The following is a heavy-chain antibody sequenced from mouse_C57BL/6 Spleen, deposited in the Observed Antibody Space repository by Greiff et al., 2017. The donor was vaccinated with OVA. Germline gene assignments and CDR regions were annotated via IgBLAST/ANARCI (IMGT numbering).Heavy chain of an antibody. J-gene: IGHJ2*01. Sequence: ESGPGLVKPSQSLSLTCSVTGYSITSGYYWNWIRQFPGNKLEWMGYISYDGSNNYNPSLKNRISITRDTSKNQFFLKWNSVTTEDTATYYCAREDGNYLLTGFDYWGQGTTLTVSS. CDR3: AREDGNYLLTGFDY. CDR1: GYSITSGYY. CDR2: ISYDGSN. D-gene: IGHD2-1*01. V-gene: IGHV3-6*01.